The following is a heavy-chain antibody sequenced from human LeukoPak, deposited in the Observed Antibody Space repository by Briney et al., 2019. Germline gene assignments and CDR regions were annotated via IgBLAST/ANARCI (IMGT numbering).Heavy chain of an antibody. CDR2: ICPDGTVT. CDR3: VRDFRSADY. V-gene: IGHV3-74*01. J-gene: IGHJ4*02. CDR1: GFRFSTYC. Sequence: GSLRLSFSASGFRFSTYCMHLVRQAPGKGPMWVSRICPDGTVTNYADSVKARFSISRDNARNTVYLQMNSLRAEDTAVYYCVRDFRSADYWGQGTLVTVSS.